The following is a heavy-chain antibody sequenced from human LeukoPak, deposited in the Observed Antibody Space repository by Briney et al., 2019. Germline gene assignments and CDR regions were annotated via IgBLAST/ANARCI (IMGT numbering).Heavy chain of an antibody. V-gene: IGHV1-2*02. D-gene: IGHD3-22*01. Sequence: ASVKVSCKASGYTFTRYYMHWVRQAPGQGLEWMGWINPNSGGTNYAQKFQGRVTMTRDTSISTAYMELSRLRSDDTAVYYCARIIYYYDSSGFDYWGQGTLVTVSS. CDR2: INPNSGGT. CDR3: ARIIYYYDSSGFDY. J-gene: IGHJ4*02. CDR1: GYTFTRYY.